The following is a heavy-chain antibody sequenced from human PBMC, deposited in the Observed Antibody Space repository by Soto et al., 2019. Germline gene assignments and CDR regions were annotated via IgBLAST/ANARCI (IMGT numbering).Heavy chain of an antibody. J-gene: IGHJ3*02. D-gene: IGHD2-15*01. CDR1: GFTFSSYW. Sequence: QPGGSLRLSCAASGFTFSSYWMSWVRQAPGKGLEWVANIKQDGSEKYYVDSVKGRFTISRDNAKNSLYLQMNSLRAEDTAVYYCARVRYCSGGSCWAGMDAFDIWGQGTMVTVSS. CDR2: IKQDGSEK. V-gene: IGHV3-7*01. CDR3: ARVRYCSGGSCWAGMDAFDI.